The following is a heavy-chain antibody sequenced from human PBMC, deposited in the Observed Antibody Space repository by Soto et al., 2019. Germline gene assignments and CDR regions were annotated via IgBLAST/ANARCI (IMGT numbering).Heavy chain of an antibody. D-gene: IGHD6-13*01. CDR3: AKDPIPALSIAAAGMDY. CDR1: GFTFSSYG. V-gene: IGHV3-30*18. CDR2: ISYDGSNK. J-gene: IGHJ4*02. Sequence: GGSLRLSCAASGFTFSSYGMHWVRQAPGKGLEWVAVISYDGSNKYYADSVKGRFTISRDNSKNTLYLQMNSLRAEDTAVYYCAKDPIPALSIAAAGMDYWGQGTLVTVSS.